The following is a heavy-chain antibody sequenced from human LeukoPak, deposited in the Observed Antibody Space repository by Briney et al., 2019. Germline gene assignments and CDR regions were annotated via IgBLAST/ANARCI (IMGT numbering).Heavy chain of an antibody. Sequence: PGGSLRLSCAASGFTFSNAWMSWVRQAPGKGLEWVGRIKSKTDGGTTDYAAPVKGRSTISRDDSKNTLYLQMNSLKTEDTAVYYCTAYYDSSGYLGGYFDYWGQGTLVTVSS. CDR3: TAYYDSSGYLGGYFDY. CDR2: IKSKTDGGTT. J-gene: IGHJ4*02. D-gene: IGHD3-22*01. CDR1: GFTFSNAW. V-gene: IGHV3-15*01.